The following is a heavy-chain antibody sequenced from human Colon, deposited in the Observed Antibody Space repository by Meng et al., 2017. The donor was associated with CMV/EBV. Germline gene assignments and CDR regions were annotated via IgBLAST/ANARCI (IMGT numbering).Heavy chain of an antibody. Sequence: GGSLRLSCAASGFTFNRNSMSWVRQAPGKGLEWVSGINGVGDTTYYADSVKGRFTISRDNSKNTLYLRMIDLRVEDTAMYYCARDLTTFRYLGVGGDYWGQGTQVTVSS. CDR1: GFTFNRNS. CDR3: ARDLTTFRYLGVGGDY. CDR2: INGVGDTT. V-gene: IGHV3-23*01. D-gene: IGHD3-3*01. J-gene: IGHJ4*02.